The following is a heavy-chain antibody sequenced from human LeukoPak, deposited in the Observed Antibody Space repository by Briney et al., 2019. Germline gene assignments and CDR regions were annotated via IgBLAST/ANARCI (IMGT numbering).Heavy chain of an antibody. J-gene: IGHJ4*02. Sequence: PSETLSLTCTVSGGSISSGSYYWSWIRQPAGKGLEWIGRIYTSGSTNYNPSLKSRVTISVDTSKNQFSLKLSSVTAADTAVYYCARGPLGYCSSTSCPPPGEVDYWGQGTLVTVSS. CDR3: ARGPLGYCSSTSCPPPGEVDY. V-gene: IGHV4-61*02. D-gene: IGHD2-2*01. CDR2: IYTSGST. CDR1: GGSISSGSYY.